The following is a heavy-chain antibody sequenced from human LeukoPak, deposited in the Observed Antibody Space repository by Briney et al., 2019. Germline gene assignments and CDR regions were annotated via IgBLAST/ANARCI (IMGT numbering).Heavy chain of an antibody. D-gene: IGHD3-22*01. Sequence: GGSLRLSCAASGFTFSSYGMHWVRQAPGKGLEWVAFIRYDGSNKYYADSVKGRFTISRDNSKNTLYLQMNSLRAEDTAVYYCAKGNHYYDSSGYYGNYWGQGTLVTVSS. CDR3: AKGNHYYDSSGYYGNY. CDR1: GFTFSSYG. J-gene: IGHJ4*02. CDR2: IRYDGSNK. V-gene: IGHV3-30*02.